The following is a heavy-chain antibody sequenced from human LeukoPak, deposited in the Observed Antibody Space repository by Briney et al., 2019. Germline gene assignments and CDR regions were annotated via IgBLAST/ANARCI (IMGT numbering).Heavy chain of an antibody. CDR2: ISSSSSTI. V-gene: IGHV3-48*04. CDR1: GFTFSSYS. Sequence: PGGSLRLSCAASGFTFSSYSVNWVRQAPGKGLEWVSYISSSSSTIYYADSVKGRFTISRDNAKNSLYLQMNSLRAEDTAVYYCASSYYYYDSSGYHSDWGQGTLVTVSS. J-gene: IGHJ4*02. CDR3: ASSYYYYDSSGYHSD. D-gene: IGHD3-22*01.